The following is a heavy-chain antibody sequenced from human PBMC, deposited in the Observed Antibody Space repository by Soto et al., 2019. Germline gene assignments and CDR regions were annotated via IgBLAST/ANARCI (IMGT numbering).Heavy chain of an antibody. CDR2: IWYDGSNK. Sequence: QVQLVESGGGVVQPGRSLRLSCAASGFTFSSYGMHWVRQAPGKGLEWVAVIWYDGSNKYYADSVKGRFTISRDNSKNTLYLQMNSLRAEDTAVYYCAREPDAFDIWGQGTMVTVSS. V-gene: IGHV3-33*01. CDR1: GFTFSSYG. CDR3: AREPDAFDI. J-gene: IGHJ3*02.